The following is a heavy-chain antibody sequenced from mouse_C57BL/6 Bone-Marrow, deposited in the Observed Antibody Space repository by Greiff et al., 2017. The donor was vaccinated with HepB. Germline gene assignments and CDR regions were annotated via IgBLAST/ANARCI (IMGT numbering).Heavy chain of an antibody. CDR3: ARRGSSGYFDY. CDR2: ISNGGGST. Sequence: EVMLVESGGGLVQPGGSLKLSCAASGFTFSDYYMYWVRQTPEKRLEWVAYISNGGGSTYYPDTVKGRFTISRDNAKNTLYLQMSRLKSEDTAIYYCARRGSSGYFDYWGQGTTLTVSS. D-gene: IGHD3-2*02. J-gene: IGHJ2*01. CDR1: GFTFSDYY. V-gene: IGHV5-12*01.